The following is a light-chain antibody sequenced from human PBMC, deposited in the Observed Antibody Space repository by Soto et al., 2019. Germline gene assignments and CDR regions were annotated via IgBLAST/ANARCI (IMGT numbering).Light chain of an antibody. CDR1: QGIRND. V-gene: IGKV1-17*01. Sequence: DIQMTQSPSSLSASIGDRVTISCRASQGIRNDLGWYQQKPGKAPKHLIYAASNLQSGVPSRFICSGSGTEFTLPISCLQPDDFAAYYCLQHHSYPYTFGQGTKLEIK. CDR3: LQHHSYPYT. J-gene: IGKJ2*01. CDR2: AAS.